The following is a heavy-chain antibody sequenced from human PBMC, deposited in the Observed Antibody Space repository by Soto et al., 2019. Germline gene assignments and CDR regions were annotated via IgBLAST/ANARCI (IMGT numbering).Heavy chain of an antibody. D-gene: IGHD5-18*01. V-gene: IGHV4-59*01. Sequence: LEILSLTCTVSGGSISSYYLSWIRQPPGKGLEWIGYIYYSGNTKYNPSLKSRVTISVDTSKNQFSLKLSSVTAADTAVYYCARGRQLLTRAYFDYWGQGTLVTVSS. CDR3: ARGRQLLTRAYFDY. J-gene: IGHJ4*02. CDR1: GGSISSYY. CDR2: IYYSGNT.